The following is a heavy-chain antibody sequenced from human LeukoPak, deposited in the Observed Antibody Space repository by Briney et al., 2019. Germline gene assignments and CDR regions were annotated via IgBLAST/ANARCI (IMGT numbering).Heavy chain of an antibody. CDR3: VRDRAPLTYGDSDY. D-gene: IGHD4-17*01. V-gene: IGHV1-2*02. CDR1: GYTFTDYY. J-gene: IGHJ4*02. Sequence: GASVTDSCKASGYTFTDYYLHWVRPAPGQGLEWMGWINPKSGGINYAQTFQGRVTMTRDTSISTAYLDLNRLRSDDTAVYYCVRDRAPLTYGDSDYWGQGTLVTVSS. CDR2: INPKSGGI.